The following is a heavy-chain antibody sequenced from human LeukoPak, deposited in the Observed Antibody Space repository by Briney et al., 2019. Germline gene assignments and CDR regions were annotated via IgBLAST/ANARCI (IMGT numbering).Heavy chain of an antibody. CDR2: IYPGDSDT. J-gene: IGHJ4*02. Sequence: GESLKISFKGSGYPFTSYWIGWVRPMPGKGLEWMGIIYPGDSDTRYSPSFQGQVTISADKFISTAYLQWSSLKASDTAMYYCARLTYADYGYWGQGTLVTVSS. CDR1: GYPFTSYW. D-gene: IGHD4-17*01. CDR3: ARLTYADYGY. V-gene: IGHV5-51*01.